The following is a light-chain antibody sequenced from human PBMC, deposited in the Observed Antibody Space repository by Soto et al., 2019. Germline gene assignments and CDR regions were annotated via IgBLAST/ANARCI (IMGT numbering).Light chain of an antibody. V-gene: IGKV3-11*01. J-gene: IGKJ1*01. CDR1: QSVSSY. Sequence: EIVLTQSPATLSLSPGERATLSCRASQSVSSYLAWYQQKPGQAPRLLIYDASNRATAIPARFSGSGSGTEFALTIARLEPADFAVYYCQQRVSWPLTFGQGTKVEIK. CDR2: DAS. CDR3: QQRVSWPLT.